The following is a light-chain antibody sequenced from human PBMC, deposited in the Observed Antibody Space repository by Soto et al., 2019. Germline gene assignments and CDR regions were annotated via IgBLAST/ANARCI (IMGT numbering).Light chain of an antibody. J-gene: IGKJ3*01. CDR3: QQYNNWPFT. V-gene: IGKV3D-15*01. CDR2: GAS. Sequence: EIVMTQSPATLSVSPGERAIVSCRASQSVSSNLAWYQQKPGQVPRLLIYGASTRATGIPARFSGSGSGTEFTLTISSLQSEDFAVYYCQQYNNWPFTFGLGTKVDIK. CDR1: QSVSSN.